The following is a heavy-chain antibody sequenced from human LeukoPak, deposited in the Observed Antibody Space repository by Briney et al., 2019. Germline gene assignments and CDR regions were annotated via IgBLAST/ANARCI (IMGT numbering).Heavy chain of an antibody. CDR2: ISYVGSNN. Sequence: GGSLGLSCVASGFTFSSYGMHWVRQAPGKGLEWVAVISYVGSNNYYADSVKGRFTISRDNSKNTLYLQMNSLRAEDTAVYYCAKSTLAYCGGDCYSAAFDIWGQGTMVTVSS. V-gene: IGHV3-30*18. D-gene: IGHD2-21*02. CDR3: AKSTLAYCGGDCYSAAFDI. J-gene: IGHJ3*02. CDR1: GFTFSSYG.